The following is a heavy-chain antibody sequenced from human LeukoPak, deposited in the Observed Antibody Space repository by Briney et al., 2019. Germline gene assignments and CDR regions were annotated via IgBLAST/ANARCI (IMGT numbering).Heavy chain of an antibody. V-gene: IGHV3-21*01. Sequence: GGSLRLSCAASGFTFSSYSMNWVRQAPGKGLEWVSSISSSSSYIYYADSVKGRFTISRDNAKNSLYLQMNSLRAEDTAVYYCARDGVVWVVPAAMEAFDIWGQGTMVTVSS. J-gene: IGHJ3*02. CDR2: ISSSSSYI. CDR1: GFTFSSYS. D-gene: IGHD2-2*01. CDR3: ARDGVVWVVPAAMEAFDI.